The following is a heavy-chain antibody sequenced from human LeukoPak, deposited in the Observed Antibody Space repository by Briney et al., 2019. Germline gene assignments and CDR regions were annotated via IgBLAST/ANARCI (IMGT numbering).Heavy chain of an antibody. D-gene: IGHD3-10*01. V-gene: IGHV4-34*01. CDR2: INHSGST. CDR1: GGSFSGYY. Sequence: PSETLSLTCAVYGGSFSGYYWSWIRQPPGKGLEWIGEINHSGSTNYNPSLKSRVTISVDTSKNQFSLKLSSVTAADTAVYYCARHHGSERFDYWGQGTLVTVSS. J-gene: IGHJ4*02. CDR3: ARHHGSERFDY.